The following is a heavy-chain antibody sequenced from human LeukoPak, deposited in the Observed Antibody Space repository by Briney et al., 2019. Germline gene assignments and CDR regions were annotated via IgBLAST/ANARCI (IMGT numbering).Heavy chain of an antibody. J-gene: IGHJ4*02. Sequence: GGSLRLSCAASGFTFTTYSMNWVRQAPGKGLEWVSSISSSNTYVYYADSVKGRFTISRDNAKNSLYLQMSSLRAEDTAVYYCARAKGSMLPTDFDYWGQGILVTVSS. CDR2: ISSSNTYV. D-gene: IGHD2-8*01. CDR1: GFTFTTYS. V-gene: IGHV3-21*01. CDR3: ARAKGSMLPTDFDY.